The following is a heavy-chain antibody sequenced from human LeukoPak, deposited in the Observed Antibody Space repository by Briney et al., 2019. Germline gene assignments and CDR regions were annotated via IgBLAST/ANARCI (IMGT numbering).Heavy chain of an antibody. V-gene: IGHV1-46*01. J-gene: IGHJ5*02. D-gene: IGHD2-15*01. CDR1: GYTFTSYY. Sequence: ASVKVSCKASGYTFTSYYMHWVRQAPGQGLEWMGIINPSGGSTSYAQKFQGRVTMTRDMSTSTVYMELSSLRSEDTAVYYCARQVRRNRVAATPKWFDPWGQGTLVTVSS. CDR3: ARQVRRNRVAATPKWFDP. CDR2: INPSGGST.